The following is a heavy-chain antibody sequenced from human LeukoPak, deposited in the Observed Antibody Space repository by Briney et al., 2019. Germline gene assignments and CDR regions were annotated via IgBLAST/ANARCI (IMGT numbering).Heavy chain of an antibody. CDR1: GFTFRSYG. J-gene: IGHJ3*02. V-gene: IGHV3-30*18. Sequence: GGSLRLSCAASGFTFRSYGMHWVRQAPGKGLEWVAVISYDGSNKYYADSVKGRFTISRDNSKNTLYLRMNSLRAEDTAVYYCAKGGGSKLKDAFDIWGQGTVVAVSA. CDR3: AKGGGSKLKDAFDI. D-gene: IGHD5-12*01. CDR2: ISYDGSNK.